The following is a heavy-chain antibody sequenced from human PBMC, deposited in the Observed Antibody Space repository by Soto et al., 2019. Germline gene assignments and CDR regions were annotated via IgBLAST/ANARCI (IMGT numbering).Heavy chain of an antibody. CDR3: ARGWCGSSGYYRPGYYYYGMDV. V-gene: IGHV1-69*12. D-gene: IGHD3-22*01. CDR2: IIPIFGTA. Sequence: QVQLVQSGAEVKKPGSSVKVSCKASGGTFSSYAISWVRQAPGQGLEWMGGIIPIFGTANYAQKFQGRVTITADEATTPAYLERSSQRSEDTAVYYCARGWCGSSGYYRPGYYYYGMDVWGQGTTVTVSS. CDR1: GGTFSSYA. J-gene: IGHJ6*02.